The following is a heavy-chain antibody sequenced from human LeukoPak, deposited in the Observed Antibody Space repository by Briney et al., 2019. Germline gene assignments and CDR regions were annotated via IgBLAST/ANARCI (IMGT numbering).Heavy chain of an antibody. V-gene: IGHV3-74*01. CDR3: ASGFLVRWLPPVAFDI. CDR2: INTDGTST. Sequence: PGGSLRLSCAASGFTFSNYWMHWVRQAPGKGLVWVSRINTDGTSTSYADSVKGRFTISRDNSKNTLYLQKNSLRAEDTAVYYCASGFLVRWLPPVAFDIWGQGTMVTVSS. CDR1: GFTFSNYW. D-gene: IGHD5-24*01. J-gene: IGHJ3*02.